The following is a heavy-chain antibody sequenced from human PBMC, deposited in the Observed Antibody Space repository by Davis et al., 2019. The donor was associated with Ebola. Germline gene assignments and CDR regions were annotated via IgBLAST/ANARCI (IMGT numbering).Heavy chain of an antibody. D-gene: IGHD2/OR15-2a*01. CDR3: AVFPSTRDY. J-gene: IGHJ4*02. CDR2: IYHNGDT. CDR1: GYSISSGYY. V-gene: IGHV4-38-2*02. Sequence: PGGSLRLSCTVSGYSISSGYYWGWIRRPPEKGLEWIGSIYHNGDTYYNPSLKSRLTISVDTSKNQFSLKLNSLTAADTAIYYCAVFPSTRDYWGQGTLVTVSS.